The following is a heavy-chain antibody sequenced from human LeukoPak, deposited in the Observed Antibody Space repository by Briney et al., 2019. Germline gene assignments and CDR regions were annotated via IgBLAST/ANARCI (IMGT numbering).Heavy chain of an antibody. CDR3: ASGGPQKYYFDY. J-gene: IGHJ4*02. CDR1: GGSISSYY. V-gene: IGHV4-59*01. CDR2: IYYSGST. D-gene: IGHD3-16*01. Sequence: SETLSLTCSVSGGSISSYYWSWLRQPPGKGLEWIGYIYYSGSTNYNPSLKSRVTISVDTSKNQFSLKLSSVTAADTAVYYCASGGPQKYYFDYWGQGTLVTVSS.